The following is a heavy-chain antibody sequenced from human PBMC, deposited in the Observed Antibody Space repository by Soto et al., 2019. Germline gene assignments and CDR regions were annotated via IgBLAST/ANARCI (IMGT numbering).Heavy chain of an antibody. CDR1: GFTVSRNY. Sequence: EVQLVESGGGLVQPGGSLRLFCAASGFTVSRNYMSWVRQAPGKGLEWVSVIYSGGSTYYADSVKGRFTISRDNSKNTLYLKMNSMAEDETALYYCGGEDNYFCGGDGCCYYYYMDVWGKGTTVTVSS. CDR2: IYSGGST. J-gene: IGHJ6*03. CDR3: GGEDNYFCGGDGCCYYYYMDV. D-gene: IGHD2-21*01. V-gene: IGHV3-66*01.